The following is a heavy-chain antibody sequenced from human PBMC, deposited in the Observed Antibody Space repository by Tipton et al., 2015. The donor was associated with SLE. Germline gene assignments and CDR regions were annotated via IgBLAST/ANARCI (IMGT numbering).Heavy chain of an antibody. V-gene: IGHV4-39*01. CDR2: IYYLGNT. D-gene: IGHD6-19*01. CDR1: GDSISRSTYY. J-gene: IGHJ6*02. Sequence: TLSLTCNVSGDSISRSTYYWGWIRQPPGKGLEWIGTIYYLGNTYYNPSLKSRVTMSVDTSMNHFSLKLSSVTAADTAVYYCARHHGSGWLYGLDVWGQGTTVTVSS. CDR3: ARHHGSGWLYGLDV.